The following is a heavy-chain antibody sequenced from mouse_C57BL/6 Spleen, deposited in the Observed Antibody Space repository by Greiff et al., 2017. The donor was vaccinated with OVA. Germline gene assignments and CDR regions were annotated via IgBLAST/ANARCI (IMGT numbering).Heavy chain of an antibody. Sequence: QVQLQQPGAELVRPGTSVKLSCKASGYTFTSYWMHWVKQRPGQGLEWIGVIDPSDSYTNYNQQFKGKATLTVDTSSSTAYMQLSSLTSEDSAVYYCARGDYDDYYAMDYWGQGTSVTVSS. CDR2: IDPSDSYT. CDR3: ARGDYDDYYAMDY. D-gene: IGHD2-4*01. J-gene: IGHJ4*01. CDR1: GYTFTSYW. V-gene: IGHV1-59*01.